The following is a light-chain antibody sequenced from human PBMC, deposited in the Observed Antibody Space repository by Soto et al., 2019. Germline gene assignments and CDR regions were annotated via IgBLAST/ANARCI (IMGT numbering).Light chain of an antibody. Sequence: EILLTQSPGTLSLSPGERATLSCRASQSVSSSYLAWYQQKPGQAPRLLIYGASSRATGIPDRFSGSGSGADFTLTTSRLEPEDFAVYYCQQYGSSLPWTFGQGTKVEIK. CDR1: QSVSSSY. V-gene: IGKV3-20*01. CDR3: QQYGSSLPWT. J-gene: IGKJ1*01. CDR2: GAS.